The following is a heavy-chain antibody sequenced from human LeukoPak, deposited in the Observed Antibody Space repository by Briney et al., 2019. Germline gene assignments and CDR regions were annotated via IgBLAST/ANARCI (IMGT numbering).Heavy chain of an antibody. CDR1: GFTFDDYA. CDR2: ISWNSGSI. CDR3: AKDTEAVAGAYTFDY. J-gene: IGHJ4*02. Sequence: GGSLRLSCAASGFTFDDYAMHWVRKAPGKGLEWVSGISWNSGSIGYADSVKGRFTISRDNAKNSLYLQMNSLRAEDTALYCCAKDTEAVAGAYTFDYWGQGTLVTVSS. V-gene: IGHV3-9*01. D-gene: IGHD6-19*01.